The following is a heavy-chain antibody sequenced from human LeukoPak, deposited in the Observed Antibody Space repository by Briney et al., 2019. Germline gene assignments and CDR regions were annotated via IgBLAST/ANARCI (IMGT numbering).Heavy chain of an antibody. J-gene: IGHJ4*02. D-gene: IGHD6-6*01. CDR2: IIPIFGTA. CDR3: ATQYRSSSSLEDY. CDR1: GGTFSSYA. Sequence: ASVKVSFKASGGTFSSYAISWVGQAPGQGLEWMGRIIPIFGTANYAQKFQGRVTITTDESTSTAYMELSSLRSEDTAVYYCATQYRSSSSLEDYWGQGTLVTVSS. V-gene: IGHV1-69*05.